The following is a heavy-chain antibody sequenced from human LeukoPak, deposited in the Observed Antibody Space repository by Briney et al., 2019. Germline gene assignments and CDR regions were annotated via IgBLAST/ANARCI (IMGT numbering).Heavy chain of an antibody. CDR2: ISDDETYK. Sequence: GGSLRLSCAASGFTFNSYSMHWVRQAPGKGLEWVTAISDDETYKFYADSVKGRFTISRDNSKNTLYLQMNSLRAEDTAIYYCAKRPLKTYHVPATALPFDYWGQGTLVTVSS. J-gene: IGHJ4*02. D-gene: IGHD2-2*01. V-gene: IGHV3-30-3*02. CDR3: AKRPLKTYHVPATALPFDY. CDR1: GFTFNSYS.